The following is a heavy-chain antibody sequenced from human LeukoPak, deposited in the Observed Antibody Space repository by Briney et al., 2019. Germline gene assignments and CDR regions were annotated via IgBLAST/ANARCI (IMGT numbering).Heavy chain of an antibody. CDR2: ISSSSSYI. D-gene: IGHD4-11*01. V-gene: IGHV3-21*01. CDR3: ARGRTVTAYNWFDP. CDR1: GFTFSSYS. Sequence: GGSLRLSCAASGFTFSSYSMNWVRQAPGKGLEWVSSISSSSSYIYYADSVKGRFTISRDNAKNSLYLQMNSLRAEDTAVYYCARGRTVTAYNWFDPWGQGTLVTVSS. J-gene: IGHJ5*02.